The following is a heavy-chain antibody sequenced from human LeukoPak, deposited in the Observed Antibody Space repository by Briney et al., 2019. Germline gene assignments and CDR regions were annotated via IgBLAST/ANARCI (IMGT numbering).Heavy chain of an antibody. V-gene: IGHV3-23*01. CDR2: ISGAGYST. Sequence: PGGSLRLSCAASGFTFSDHAMSWVRQAPGKGLEWVSSISGAGYSTYYADSVKGRFTISRANSRNTVSLQMDSLRAEDTAVYYCAKXAQLGVTNYFDFWGQGTLVTVSS. J-gene: IGHJ4*02. CDR3: AKXAQLGVTNYFDF. D-gene: IGHD5-18*01. CDR1: GFTFSDHA.